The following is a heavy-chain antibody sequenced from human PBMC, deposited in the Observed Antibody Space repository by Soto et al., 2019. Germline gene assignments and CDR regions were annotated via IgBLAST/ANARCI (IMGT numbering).Heavy chain of an antibody. Sequence: QAVGSLRLSCAASGFTFSSYAMSWVRQAPGKGLEWVSAISGGGGSTYYADSVKGRFTISRDNSKNTLYLQMNSLRAEDTAVYYCAKTLGVPPYYYGMDVWGQGTTVTVSS. D-gene: IGHD7-27*01. CDR1: GFTFSSYA. CDR2: ISGGGGST. J-gene: IGHJ6*02. CDR3: AKTLGVPPYYYGMDV. V-gene: IGHV3-23*01.